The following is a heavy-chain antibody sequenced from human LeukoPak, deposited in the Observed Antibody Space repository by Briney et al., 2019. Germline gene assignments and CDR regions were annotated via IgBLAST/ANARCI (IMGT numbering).Heavy chain of an antibody. D-gene: IGHD2-2*01. Sequence: HAGGSLRLPCVASGFTFSSYWMHWVRQDPRKGLVWVSAISGSGGSTYYADSVKGRFTISRDNSKNTLYLQMNSLRAEDTAVYYCASLYCSSTSCYCLYWGQGTLVTVSS. J-gene: IGHJ4*02. CDR3: ASLYCSSTSCYCLY. CDR1: GFTFSSYW. CDR2: ISGSGGST. V-gene: IGHV3-23*01.